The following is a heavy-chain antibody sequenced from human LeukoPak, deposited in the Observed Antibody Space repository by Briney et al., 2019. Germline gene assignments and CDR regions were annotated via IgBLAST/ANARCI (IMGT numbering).Heavy chain of an antibody. Sequence: SETLSLTCTVSGGSISSYYWSWIRQPPGKGLEWIGYIFHTGTTYYNPSLKSRVTISVDTSKNQFSLKLRSVTAADTAVYYCARLVVGDTPNFDYWGQGTLVTVSS. CDR2: IFHTGTT. V-gene: IGHV4-59*08. J-gene: IGHJ4*02. CDR3: ARLVVGDTPNFDY. D-gene: IGHD2-15*01. CDR1: GGSISSYY.